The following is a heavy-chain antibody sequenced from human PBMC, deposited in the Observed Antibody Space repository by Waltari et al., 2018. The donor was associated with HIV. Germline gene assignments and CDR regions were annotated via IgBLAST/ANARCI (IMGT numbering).Heavy chain of an antibody. CDR3: TRHIPLKYYYDSSVN. D-gene: IGHD3-22*01. J-gene: IGHJ4*02. Sequence: EVQLVVSCDCSVQPGRPLKLSSQASGFAFSGTAFPGARQDCGKGLEWVGRMRSKANSYATAYAASVKGRFTISRDDSKNTAYLQMNSLKTEDTAVYYCTRHIPLKYYYDSSVNWGQGTLVTVSS. V-gene: IGHV3-73*02. CDR2: MRSKANSYAT. CDR1: GFAFSGTA.